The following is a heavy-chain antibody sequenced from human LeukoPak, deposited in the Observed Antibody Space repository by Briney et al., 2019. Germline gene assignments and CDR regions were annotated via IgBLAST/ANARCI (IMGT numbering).Heavy chain of an antibody. CDR3: TRGPTQQWLYYGMDV. J-gene: IGHJ6*02. V-gene: IGHV3-49*04. CDR1: GFTFGDHA. CDR2: IRSKGYGGTT. Sequence: GGSLRLSCTASGFTFGDHAMSWVRQAPGKGLEWVGFIRSKGYGGTTEYAASVRRRFTISRDDSKAIAYLQMNSLKIEDTAVYCTRGPTQQWLYYGMDVWGQGTTVIVSS. D-gene: IGHD5-18*01.